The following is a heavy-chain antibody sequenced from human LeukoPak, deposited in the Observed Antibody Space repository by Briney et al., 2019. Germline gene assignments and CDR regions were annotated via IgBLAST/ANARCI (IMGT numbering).Heavy chain of an antibody. CDR2: ISSGSVTI. CDR3: ARGDRDGYNYLCDS. D-gene: IGHD5-24*01. V-gene: IGHV3-48*02. CDR1: GFTFSSYS. Sequence: PGGSLRLSCAASGFTFSSYSMHWVRQAPGKGLEWISYISSGSVTIYYADTVKGRFTISRDNDKNSLYLQMHSLRDEDTAVYYCARGDRDGYNYLCDSWGQGTLVTVSS. J-gene: IGHJ4*02.